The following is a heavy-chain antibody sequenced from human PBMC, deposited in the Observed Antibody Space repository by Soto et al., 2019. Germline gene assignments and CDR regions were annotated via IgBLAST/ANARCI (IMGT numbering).Heavy chain of an antibody. CDR1: GYTFTTYG. Sequence: ASVKVSCKASGYTFTTYGISWVRQAPGEGLEWLGWINTHNGNTNYAQNLQGRVFMTADTSTNTANMELRSLRSDDTAIYYCTREGSAPYYYYGMDAWGQGTTVTVSS. V-gene: IGHV1-18*01. CDR3: TREGSAPYYYYGMDA. CDR2: INTHNGNT. D-gene: IGHD3-10*01. J-gene: IGHJ6*02.